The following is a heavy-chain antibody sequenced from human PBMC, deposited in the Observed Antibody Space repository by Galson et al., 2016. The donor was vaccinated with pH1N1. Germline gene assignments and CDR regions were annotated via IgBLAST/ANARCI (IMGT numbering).Heavy chain of an antibody. CDR2: ISNDGTKK. D-gene: IGHD2/OR15-2a*01. CDR1: GFTFTSYA. J-gene: IGHJ4*02. V-gene: IGHV3-30*04. CDR3: ARAVFYDVDLLDYYFDY. Sequence: SLRLSCAASGFTFTSYAFYWVRQAPGKGLECVAVISNDGTKKYYTDSVKGRFSVSRDNSKNTLFLQMNSLRGDDTAVYYCARAVFYDVDLLDYYFDYWGQGTLVTVSS.